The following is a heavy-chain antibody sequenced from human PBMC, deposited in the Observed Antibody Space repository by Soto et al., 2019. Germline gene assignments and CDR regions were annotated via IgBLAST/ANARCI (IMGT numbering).Heavy chain of an antibody. D-gene: IGHD3-22*01. CDR1: GGSISSYY. V-gene: IGHV4-59*12. J-gene: IGHJ5*02. Sequence: SETLSLTCTVSGGSISSYYWNWIRQPPGKGLEWIGYIYYSGSTYYNPSLKSRVSISVDTSKNQFSLKLSSVTAADTAVYYCATIYDSSGYYYGNNWFDPWGQGTLVTVSS. CDR3: ATIYDSSGYYYGNNWFDP. CDR2: IYYSGST.